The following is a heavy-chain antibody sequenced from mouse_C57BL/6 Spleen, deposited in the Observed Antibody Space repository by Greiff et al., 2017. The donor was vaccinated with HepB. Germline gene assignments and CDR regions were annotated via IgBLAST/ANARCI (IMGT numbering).Heavy chain of an antibody. D-gene: IGHD2-1*01. V-gene: IGHV1-59*01. Sequence: VKLQQPGAELVRPGTSVKLSCKASGYTFTSYWMHWVKQRPGQGLEWIGVIDPSDSYTNYNQKFKGKATLTVDTSSSTAYMQLSSLTSEDSAVYYCARKGGNYDAMDYWGQGTSVTVSS. CDR1: GYTFTSYW. CDR2: IDPSDSYT. J-gene: IGHJ4*01. CDR3: ARKGGNYDAMDY.